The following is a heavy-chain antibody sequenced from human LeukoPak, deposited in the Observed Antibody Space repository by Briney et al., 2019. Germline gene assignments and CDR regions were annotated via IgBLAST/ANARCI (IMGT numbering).Heavy chain of an antibody. J-gene: IGHJ1*01. CDR2: INSDGSST. D-gene: IGHD6-19*01. CDR1: GFTFSSYW. V-gene: IGHV3-74*01. CDR3: ARAAVAGRSVYFQH. Sequence: PGGSLRLSCAASGFTFSSYWMHWVRRAPGKGLVWVSRINSDGSSTSYADSVKGRFTISRDNAKNTLYLQMNSLRAEDTAVYYCARAAVAGRSVYFQHWGQGTLVTVSS.